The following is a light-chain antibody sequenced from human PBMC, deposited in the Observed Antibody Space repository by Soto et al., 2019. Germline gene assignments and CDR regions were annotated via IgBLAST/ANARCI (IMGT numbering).Light chain of an antibody. V-gene: IGLV1-44*01. CDR2: SYD. J-gene: IGLJ1*01. CDR1: SSNLGDNA. Sequence: QSVLTQPPSASGTPGQRVTISCSTSSSNLGDNAVNWYQHVPGTAPKLLIYSYDQRPSGVPDRFSGSKSGTSASLAISGLQSEDEADYYCAAWDASLDGYVFGTGTKLTAL. CDR3: AAWDASLDGYV.